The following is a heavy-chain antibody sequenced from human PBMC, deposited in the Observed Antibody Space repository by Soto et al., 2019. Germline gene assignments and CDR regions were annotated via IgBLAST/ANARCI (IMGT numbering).Heavy chain of an antibody. D-gene: IGHD6-13*01. J-gene: IGHJ6*02. CDR3: ARQAAGSIYYYYYYGMDV. Sequence: ETLSHTGTVSRGSISSSSYYWGLIRHPPGMGQEWIGSIYYSGSTYYNPSLKSRVTISVDTSKNQFSLKLSSVTAADTAVYYCARQAAGSIYYYYYYGMDVWGQGTTVTVSS. CDR2: IYYSGST. CDR1: RGSISSSSYY. V-gene: IGHV4-39*01.